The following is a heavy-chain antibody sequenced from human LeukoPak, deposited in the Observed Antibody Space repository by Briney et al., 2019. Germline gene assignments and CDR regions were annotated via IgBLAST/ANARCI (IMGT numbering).Heavy chain of an antibody. CDR2: IYPGDSET. Sequence: GESLKISCKGSGYRFTNYWVGWVRQMPGKGLEWMGIIYPGDSETRYSPSFQGRVTISADKSISTAYLHWNSLEASDTAMFYCARLDDSNGYYDGWFDPWGQGTLVTVSS. CDR3: ARLDDSNGYYDGWFDP. V-gene: IGHV5-51*01. CDR1: GYRFTNYW. D-gene: IGHD3-22*01. J-gene: IGHJ5*02.